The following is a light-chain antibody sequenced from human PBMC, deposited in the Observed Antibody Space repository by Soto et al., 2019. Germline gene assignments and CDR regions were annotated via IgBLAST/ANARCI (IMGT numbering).Light chain of an antibody. V-gene: IGLV1-40*01. Sequence: QAVVPQPPSVSGAPGQRVTISCTGSSSNIGAGYDVHWYQQLPGRAPKLLIYGNTNRPSGVPDRFSGSKSGTSASLAITGLQAEDEADYYCLSFDSSLSVVFGGGTKVTVL. CDR1: SSNIGAGYD. CDR2: GNT. J-gene: IGLJ2*01. CDR3: LSFDSSLSVV.